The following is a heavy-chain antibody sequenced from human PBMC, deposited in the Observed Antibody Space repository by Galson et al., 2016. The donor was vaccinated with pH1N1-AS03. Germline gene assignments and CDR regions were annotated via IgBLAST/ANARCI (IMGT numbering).Heavy chain of an antibody. CDR1: GYIFTGFY. V-gene: IGHV1-2*04. J-gene: IGHJ6*02. Sequence: SVKVSCKASGYIFTGFYVHWVRQAPGQGLEWMGWINPNNGVTNYAQKFQAWFTMTGDTSISTAYMELYGLKSDDTAVYYCARDPRGHCSSSTCATTYYFGIDVWGQGTTVIVSS. CDR3: ARDPRGHCSSSTCATTYYFGIDV. CDR2: INPNNGVT. D-gene: IGHD2-15*01.